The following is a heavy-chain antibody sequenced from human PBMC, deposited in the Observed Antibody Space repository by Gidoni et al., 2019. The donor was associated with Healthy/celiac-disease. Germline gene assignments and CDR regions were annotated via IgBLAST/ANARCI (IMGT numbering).Heavy chain of an antibody. CDR2: IWYDGSNK. CDR3: ARDNSYGSGSYLDY. J-gene: IGHJ4*02. Sequence: QVQLVESGGGVVQPGRSLRLSCAASGVTFSSYGMHWVRQAPGKGLEWVAVIWYDGSNKYYADSVKGRFTISRDNSKNTLYLQMNSLRAEDTAVYYCARDNSYGSGSYLDYWGQGTLVTVSS. D-gene: IGHD3-10*01. CDR1: GVTFSSYG. V-gene: IGHV3-33*01.